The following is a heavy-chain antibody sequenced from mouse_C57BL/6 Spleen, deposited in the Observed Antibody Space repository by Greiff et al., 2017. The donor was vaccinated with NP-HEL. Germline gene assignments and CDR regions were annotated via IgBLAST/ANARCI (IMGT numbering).Heavy chain of an antibody. V-gene: IGHV1-22*01. Sequence: VQLQQSGPELVKPGASVKMSCKASGYIFTDYNIHWVKQSHGKSLEWIGYINPNNGGTEYNQRFKVKATLTVNKSSRTAYMELRSLTSEDSAVYYCAIQGFTMVYFDYWGQGTALTVSS. D-gene: IGHD1-1*02. CDR1: GYIFTDYN. CDR2: INPNNGGT. CDR3: AIQGFTMVYFDY. J-gene: IGHJ2*01.